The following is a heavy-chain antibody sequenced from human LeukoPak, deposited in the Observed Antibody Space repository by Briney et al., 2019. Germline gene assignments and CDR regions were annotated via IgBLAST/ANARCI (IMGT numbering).Heavy chain of an antibody. V-gene: IGHV4-34*01. CDR1: GGSFSGYY. CDR2: INHSGST. Sequence: SETLSLTCAVYGGSFSGYYWSWIRQPPGKGLEWIGEINHSGSTNYNPSPKSRVTISVDTSKNQFSLKLSSVTAADTAVYYCARGGRGGNWFDPWGQGTLVTVSS. J-gene: IGHJ5*02. CDR3: ARGGRGGNWFDP. D-gene: IGHD2-15*01.